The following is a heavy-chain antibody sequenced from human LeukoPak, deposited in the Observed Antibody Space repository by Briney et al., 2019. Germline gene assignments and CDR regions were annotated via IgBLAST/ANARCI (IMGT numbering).Heavy chain of an antibody. CDR1: GGTFSSYA. CDR3: ARGMGSGTYRRFDF. J-gene: IGHJ4*02. D-gene: IGHD3-10*01. Sequence: ASVKVSCKASGGTFSSYAISWVRQAPGQGLEWMGWITPNSGATNYAQQFQGRVTMTRDTSISTAYMELNNLISDDTAVYYCARGMGSGTYRRFDFWGQGTLVTVS. V-gene: IGHV1-2*02. CDR2: ITPNSGAT.